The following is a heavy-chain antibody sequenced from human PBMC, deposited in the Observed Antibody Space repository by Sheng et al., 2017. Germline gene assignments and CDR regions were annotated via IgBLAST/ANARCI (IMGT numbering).Heavy chain of an antibody. D-gene: IGHD3-3*01. J-gene: IGHJ5*02. CDR2: IYTSGST. CDR1: GGSISSYY. CDR3: ARDRLEWLFPSWFDP. V-gene: IGHV4-4*07. Sequence: VQLQESGPGLVKPSETLSLTCTVSGGSISSYYWSWIRQPAGKGLEWIGRIYTSGSTNYNPSLKSRVTMSVDTSKNQFSLKLSSVTAADTAVYYCARDRLEWLFPSWFDPWGQGTLVTVSS.